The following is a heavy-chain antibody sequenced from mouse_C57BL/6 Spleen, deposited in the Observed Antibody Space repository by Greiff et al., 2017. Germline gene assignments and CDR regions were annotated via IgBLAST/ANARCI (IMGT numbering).Heavy chain of an antibody. CDR2: IYPRSGNT. V-gene: IGHV1-81*01. D-gene: IGHD1-1*01. Sequence: VQLQQSGAELARPGASVKLSCKASGYTFTSYGISWVKQRTGQGLEWIGEIYPRSGNTYYNEKFKGKATLTADKSSSTAYMELRSLTSEDSAVYFCARVGTTVVGYFDVWGTGTTVTVSS. J-gene: IGHJ1*03. CDR1: GYTFTSYG. CDR3: ARVGTTVVGYFDV.